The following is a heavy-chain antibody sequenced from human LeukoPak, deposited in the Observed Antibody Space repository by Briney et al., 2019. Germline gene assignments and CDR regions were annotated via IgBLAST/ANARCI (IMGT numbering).Heavy chain of an antibody. J-gene: IGHJ4*02. V-gene: IGHV1-69*05. Sequence: SVKVSCKACGGTFSSYAISWVLQAPGQGLEWMGGIIPIFGTANYAQKFQGRVTITTDESTSTAYMELSSVRSEDTAVYYCARETPGGITGTTLEYWGQGTLVTVSS. CDR2: IIPIFGTA. CDR1: GGTFSSYA. D-gene: IGHD1-20*01. CDR3: ARETPGGITGTTLEY.